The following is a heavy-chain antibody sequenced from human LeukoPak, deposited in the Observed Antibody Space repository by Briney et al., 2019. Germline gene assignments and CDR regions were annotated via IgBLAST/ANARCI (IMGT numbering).Heavy chain of an antibody. Sequence: GGSLRLSCAASGFTFSTYGMHWVRQAPGKGLEWVAVISYEGSTKYYVDSVKGRFTISRDNSKNTLYLQMNSLRTEDTAVYYCAVTPEHGVDVWGQGTTVTVSS. CDR2: ISYEGSTK. CDR3: AVTPEHGVDV. V-gene: IGHV3-30*03. J-gene: IGHJ6*02. CDR1: GFTFSTYG.